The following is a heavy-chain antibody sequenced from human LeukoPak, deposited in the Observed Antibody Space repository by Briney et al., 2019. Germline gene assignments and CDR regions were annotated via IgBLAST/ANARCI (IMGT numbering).Heavy chain of an antibody. CDR1: GGSLSSYY. Sequence: SETLSLTCTVSGGSLSSYYWSWIRQPPGKGLEWIGYIYYSGSTNYNPSLKSRVTISVDTSKNQFSLKLSSVTAADTAVYYRARVRQYYDILTGYLPPNWFDPWGQGTLVTVSS. D-gene: IGHD3-9*01. CDR2: IYYSGST. V-gene: IGHV4-59*12. CDR3: ARVRQYYDILTGYLPPNWFDP. J-gene: IGHJ5*02.